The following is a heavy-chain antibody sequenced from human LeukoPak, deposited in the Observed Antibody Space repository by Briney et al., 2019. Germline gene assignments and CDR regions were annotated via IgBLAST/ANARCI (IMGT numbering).Heavy chain of an antibody. V-gene: IGHV3-23*01. CDR3: AREGFSSIAARNYYYYMDV. CDR1: GFTFSSYG. D-gene: IGHD6-6*01. J-gene: IGHJ6*03. Sequence: GGSLRLSCAASGFTFSSYGMSWVRQAPGKGLEWVSAISGSGGSTYYADSVKGRFTISRDNSKNTLYLQINSLRHDDTAVYYCAREGFSSIAARNYYYYMDVWGKGTTVTVSS. CDR2: ISGSGGST.